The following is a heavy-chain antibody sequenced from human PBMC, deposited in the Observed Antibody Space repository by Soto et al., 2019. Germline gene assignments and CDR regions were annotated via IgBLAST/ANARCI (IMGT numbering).Heavy chain of an antibody. CDR3: ARSGIAVAGTYYYYGMDV. V-gene: IGHV4-59*01. D-gene: IGHD6-19*01. Sequence: ASETLSLTCTVSGGSISSYYWSWIRQPPGKGLEWIGYIYYSGSTNYNPSLKSRVTISVDTSKNQFSLKLSSVTAADTAVYYCARSGIAVAGTYYYYGMDVWGQGTTVTV. CDR2: IYYSGST. CDR1: GGSISSYY. J-gene: IGHJ6*02.